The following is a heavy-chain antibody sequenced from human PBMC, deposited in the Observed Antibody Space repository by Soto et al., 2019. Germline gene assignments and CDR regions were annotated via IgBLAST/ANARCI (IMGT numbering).Heavy chain of an antibody. D-gene: IGHD1-26*01. V-gene: IGHV1-69*13. CDR2: IIPIIGTA. J-gene: IGHJ4*02. CDR3: ARLLRGSVGGFTARGY. Sequence: SVKVSCKASGGAFSSYPISWVRQAPGQGLEWMGGIIPIIGTANYAQKFQGRVTITADESTSTAYMELSSLRSEDTAVYYCARLLRGSVGGFTARGYWGQGTLVTVSS. CDR1: GGAFSSYP.